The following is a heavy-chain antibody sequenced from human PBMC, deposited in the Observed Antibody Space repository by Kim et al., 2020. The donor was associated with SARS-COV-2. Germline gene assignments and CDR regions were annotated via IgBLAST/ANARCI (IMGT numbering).Heavy chain of an antibody. Sequence: GGSLRLSCAASGFSFNTYSMNWVRQAPGKGLEWVSHISGSSSNIYYADSVKGRFTISRDNAKNSLFLQMNSLRDEDTAVYYCARVRIPVAIYPDYFDYWG. J-gene: IGHJ4*01. V-gene: IGHV3-48*02. CDR2: ISGSSSNI. D-gene: IGHD2-2*01. CDR1: GFSFNTYS. CDR3: ARVRIPVAIYPDYFDY.